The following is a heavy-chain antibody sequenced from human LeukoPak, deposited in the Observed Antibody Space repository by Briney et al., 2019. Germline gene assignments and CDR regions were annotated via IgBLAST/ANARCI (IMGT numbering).Heavy chain of an antibody. Sequence: GGSLRLSCAASGFTFSSYAFHWVRQAPGKGLEWVALISDHESGSNEYYADSVKGRFTISRDNSKNTLYLQMNSLRAEDTAVYYCARDRGSSSWYFVDLDYWGQGTLVTVSS. CDR2: ISDHESGSNE. V-gene: IGHV3-30-3*01. J-gene: IGHJ4*02. D-gene: IGHD6-13*01. CDR3: ARDRGSSSWYFVDLDY. CDR1: GFTFSSYA.